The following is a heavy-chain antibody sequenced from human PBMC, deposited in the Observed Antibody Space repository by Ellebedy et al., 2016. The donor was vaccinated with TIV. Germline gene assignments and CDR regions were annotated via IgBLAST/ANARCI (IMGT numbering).Heavy chain of an antibody. Sequence: GESLKISXAASGFTFSNYAMSWVRQAPGKGLEWVSVISGSGGSTYYADSVKGRFTISRDNAKNTLYLQMNSLRAEDTAVYYCARRSSGYCSGASCTTDFDYWGQGTLVTVSS. CDR2: ISGSGGST. J-gene: IGHJ4*02. CDR1: GFTFSNYA. CDR3: ARRSSGYCSGASCTTDFDY. D-gene: IGHD2-2*03. V-gene: IGHV3-23*01.